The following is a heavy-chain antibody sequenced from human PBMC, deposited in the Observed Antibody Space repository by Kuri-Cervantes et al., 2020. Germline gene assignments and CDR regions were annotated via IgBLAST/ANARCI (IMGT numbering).Heavy chain of an antibody. D-gene: IGHD5-12*01. CDR1: GFTFDDYA. Sequence: GGSLRLSCAASGFTFDDYAMHWVRQAPGKGLEWVSLISWDGGSTYYADSVKGRFTISRDNSKNSLYLQMNSLRAEDTALYYCAKGAEYSGYDEIDYWGQGTLVTVSS. CDR2: ISWDGGST. CDR3: AKGAEYSGYDEIDY. J-gene: IGHJ4*02. V-gene: IGHV3-43D*04.